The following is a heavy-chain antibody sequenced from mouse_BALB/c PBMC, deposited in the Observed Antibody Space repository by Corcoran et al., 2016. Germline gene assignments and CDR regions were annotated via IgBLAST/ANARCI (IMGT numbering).Heavy chain of an antibody. D-gene: IGHD2-10*02. CDR2: IYPGSGNT. CDR1: GYTFTDYY. CDR3: ARGYGNYYFDY. J-gene: IGHJ2*01. Sequence: QIQLQQYGPELVKPGASVKISCKASGYTFTDYYINWVKQKPGQGLEWIGWIYPGSGNTKYNEKFKGKATLTVDTSSSTACMQLSSLTSEDTAVYFCARGYGNYYFDYWGQGTTLTVSS. V-gene: IGHV1-84*02.